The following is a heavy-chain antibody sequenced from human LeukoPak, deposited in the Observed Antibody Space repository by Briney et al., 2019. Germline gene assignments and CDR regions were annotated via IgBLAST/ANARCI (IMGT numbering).Heavy chain of an antibody. J-gene: IGHJ4*02. CDR2: ISGSGGST. CDR1: GFTFSSYA. Sequence: GGSLRLSCAASGFTFSSYAMSWLRQAPGKGLEWVSDISGSGGSTYYADSVKGRFTIYRDNSKNTLYLQMNSLRAEDTAVYYCAKLDGPAAIHFDYWGQGTLVTVSS. V-gene: IGHV3-23*01. D-gene: IGHD2-2*01. CDR3: AKLDGPAAIHFDY.